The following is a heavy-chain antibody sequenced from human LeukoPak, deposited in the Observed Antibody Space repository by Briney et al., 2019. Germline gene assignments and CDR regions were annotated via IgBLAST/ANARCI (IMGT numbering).Heavy chain of an antibody. CDR2: ISSDGGST. J-gene: IGHJ6*02. Sequence: GGSLRLSCSASGFTFSTYAMHWVRQAPGKGLEYVSAISSDGGSTYYADSVKGTFTISSDNSKNTLYLQMSSLRPDDTAVYYCVKWRAAMAPRDYYYGMDVWGQGTTVTVSS. CDR3: VKWRAAMAPRDYYYGMDV. V-gene: IGHV3-64D*09. D-gene: IGHD6-6*01. CDR1: GFTFSTYA.